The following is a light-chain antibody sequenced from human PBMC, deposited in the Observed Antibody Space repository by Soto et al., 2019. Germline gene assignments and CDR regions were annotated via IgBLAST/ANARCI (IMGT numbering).Light chain of an antibody. CDR2: EVS. V-gene: IGLV2-14*01. Sequence: QSALTQPASVSGSPGQSITISCTGTSSDVGSYNFVSWYHQLPGKAPELKIYEVSDRPSGVSNRFSGSKSGNPASLNISGLQAEDEDDYYCSSYTTSSNYVFGSGTKVTVL. CDR3: SSYTTSSNYV. J-gene: IGLJ1*01. CDR1: SSDVGSYNF.